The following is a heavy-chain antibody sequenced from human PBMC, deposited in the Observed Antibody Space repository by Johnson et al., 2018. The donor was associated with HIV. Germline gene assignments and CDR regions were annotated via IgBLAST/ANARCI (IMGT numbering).Heavy chain of an antibody. Sequence: QVQLVESGGGVVQPGGSLRLSCAASGFTFSNYGMHWVRQAPGKGLEWVSVIYSGGSTYYADSVKGRFTISRDNSKNTLYLQMNSLRAEDTAVYYCAREFLPYGSGSYYSYGAYDIWGQGTMVTVSS. CDR3: AREFLPYGSGSYYSYGAYDI. CDR1: GFTFSNYG. J-gene: IGHJ3*02. V-gene: IGHV3-NL1*01. D-gene: IGHD3-10*01. CDR2: IYSGGST.